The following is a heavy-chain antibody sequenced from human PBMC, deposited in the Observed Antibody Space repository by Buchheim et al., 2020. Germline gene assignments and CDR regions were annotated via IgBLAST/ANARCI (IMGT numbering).Heavy chain of an antibody. D-gene: IGHD6-13*01. Sequence: EVQLVESGGGLVQPGGSLRLSCAASGFTFSSYWMSWVRQAPGKGLEWVANIKQDGREKYYVDSVKGRFTISRDNAKNSLFLQMNNLRAEDAAVYYCAGVRRIAAAGPWYYFDYWGQGTL. CDR3: AGVRRIAAAGPWYYFDY. CDR1: GFTFSSYW. J-gene: IGHJ4*02. V-gene: IGHV3-7*01. CDR2: IKQDGREK.